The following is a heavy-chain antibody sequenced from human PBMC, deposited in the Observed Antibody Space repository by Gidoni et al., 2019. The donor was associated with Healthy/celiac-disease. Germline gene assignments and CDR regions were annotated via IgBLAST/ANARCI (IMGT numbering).Heavy chain of an antibody. J-gene: IGHJ3*02. Sequence: EVQLLESGGGLVQPGGSLRLSCAASGFTFSSYAMSWVRPAPGKGLGWVSAIGVIGGSTYYADSVKGRFTISRDNSKNTLYLQMNSLRAEDTAVYYCAKITMIVVGLRSEHDAFDIWGQGTMVTVSS. D-gene: IGHD3-22*01. CDR3: AKITMIVVGLRSEHDAFDI. CDR2: IGVIGGST. V-gene: IGHV3-23*01. CDR1: GFTFSSYA.